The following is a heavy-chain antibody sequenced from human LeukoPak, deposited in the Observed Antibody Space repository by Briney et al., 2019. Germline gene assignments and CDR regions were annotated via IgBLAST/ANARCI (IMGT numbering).Heavy chain of an antibody. V-gene: IGHV4-59*01. CDR1: GCSTNSYY. CDR3: ARTVSGYYFNA. Sequence: SGTLPLTCTVSGCSTNSYYWSWIRQAPGKGLEWVGYVAYSGSTNYNPSHKSRVTISLDKTKNQFSLKLTTETAADTAAGYCARTVSGYYFNAWGPGTLVTRSP. CDR2: VAYSGST. D-gene: IGHD5-12*01. J-gene: IGHJ4*02.